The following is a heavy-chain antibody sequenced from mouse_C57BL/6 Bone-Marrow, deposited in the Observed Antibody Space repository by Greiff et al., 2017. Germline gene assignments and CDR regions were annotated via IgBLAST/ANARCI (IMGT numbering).Heavy chain of an antibody. V-gene: IGHV1-82*01. CDR3: ENCEYGSGNGLFDY. Sequence: QVQLQQSGPELVKPGASVKISCKASCYAFSSSWLHWVKQRPGQGLEWIGRFYPCDGATNYNGNFKGKATLTANTSSSTAYMQLRRLTCEDSAVYLFENCEYGSGNGLFDYWGQGTMVTVSA. CDR2: FYPCDGAT. CDR1: CYAFSSSW. D-gene: IGHD1-1*01. J-gene: IGHJ3*01.